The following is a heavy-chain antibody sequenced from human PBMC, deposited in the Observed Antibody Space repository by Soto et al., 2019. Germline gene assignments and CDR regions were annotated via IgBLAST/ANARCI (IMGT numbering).Heavy chain of an antibody. J-gene: IGHJ4*02. CDR1: GCTFSSYT. V-gene: IGHV1-69*02. D-gene: IGHD1-1*01. CDR3: ARKPQELERPDY. CDR2: IIPILGIA. Sequence: SVKVPSKAPGCTFSSYTISWVRHAPGQGLEWMGRIIPILGIANYAQKFQGRVTITADKSTSTAYMELSSLRSEDTAVYYCARKPQELERPDYWGQGTLVTVSS.